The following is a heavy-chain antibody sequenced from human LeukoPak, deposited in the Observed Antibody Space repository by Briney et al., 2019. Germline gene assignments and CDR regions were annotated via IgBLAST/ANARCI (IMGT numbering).Heavy chain of an antibody. Sequence: PGGSLRLSCAASAFSLNAYNMNWVRQAPGKGLEWVSSISSSSSYIYYADSVKGRFTISRDNAKNSLYLQMNSLRAEDTAVYYCAREVGARHAFDIWGQGTMVTVSS. CDR2: ISSSSSYI. CDR1: AFSLNAYN. D-gene: IGHD1-26*01. V-gene: IGHV3-21*01. J-gene: IGHJ3*02. CDR3: AREVGARHAFDI.